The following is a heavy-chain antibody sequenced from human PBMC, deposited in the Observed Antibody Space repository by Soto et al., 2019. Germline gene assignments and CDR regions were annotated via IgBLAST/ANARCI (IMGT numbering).Heavy chain of an antibody. V-gene: IGHV3-23*01. CDR1: GFTFNNYA. D-gene: IGHD3-3*02. CDR3: AKDRGGRTFLEWLLVAFDY. J-gene: IGHJ4*02. CDR2: ISAGGDAT. Sequence: PGGSLRLSCAASGFTFNNYAMSWVRQAPGKGLEWVSSISAGGDATYYAGSVKGRFTISRDNSKNTLFLQMNSLRAEDTAVYYCAKDRGGRTFLEWLLVAFDYWGQGPLVTVSS.